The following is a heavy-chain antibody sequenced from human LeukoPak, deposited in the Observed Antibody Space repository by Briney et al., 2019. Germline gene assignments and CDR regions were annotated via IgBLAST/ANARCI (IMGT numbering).Heavy chain of an antibody. D-gene: IGHD1-26*01. CDR2: IYSGGTT. V-gene: IGHV3-53*01. Sequence: GGSLRLSCVASGLTVSSNYMSWVRQAPGKGLEWVSVIYSGGTTYYADSVKGRFTISRDNSKNTLYLQMNSLRAEDTAVYYCARVGGSYSYFDYWGQGTLVTVS. CDR1: GLTVSSNY. J-gene: IGHJ4*02. CDR3: ARVGGSYSYFDY.